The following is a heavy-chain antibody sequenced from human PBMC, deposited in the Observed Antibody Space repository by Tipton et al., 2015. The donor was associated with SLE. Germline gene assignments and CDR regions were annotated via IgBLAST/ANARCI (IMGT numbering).Heavy chain of an antibody. Sequence: QSGAEVKKPGASVKVSCKASGYIFTYYYMHWVRQAPGQGLEWMGIINPSGGSTSYAQKFQGRVTMTSDTSTSTVYMELSSLGSEDTAVYYCARGGLLYGFDYWGQGTLVTVSS. CDR2: INPSGGST. D-gene: IGHD4-17*01. V-gene: IGHV1-46*01. CDR3: ARGGLLYGFDY. J-gene: IGHJ4*02. CDR1: GYIFTYYY.